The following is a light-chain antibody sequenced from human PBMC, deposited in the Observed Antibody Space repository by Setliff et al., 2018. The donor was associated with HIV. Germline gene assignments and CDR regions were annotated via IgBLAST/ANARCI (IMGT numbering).Light chain of an antibody. CDR3: CSNTGSNTYV. V-gene: IGLV2-23*01. CDR2: QAT. Sequence: QSAPTQPASVSGSPGQSITTSCTGTSSDIGRYNLVSWYQQYPGKAPKLMIYQATKRPSGVSNRFSGSKSGNTASLTISGLQAEDEADYYCCSNTGSNTYVFGSGTKVTVL. CDR1: SSDIGRYNL. J-gene: IGLJ1*01.